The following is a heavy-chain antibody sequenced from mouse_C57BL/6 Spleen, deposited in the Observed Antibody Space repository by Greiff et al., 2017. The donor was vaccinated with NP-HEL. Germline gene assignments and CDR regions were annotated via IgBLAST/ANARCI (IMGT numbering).Heavy chain of an antibody. CDR3: ARSLWAYYFDY. V-gene: IGHV7-3*01. CDR2: IRNKANGYTT. J-gene: IGHJ2*01. Sequence: EVKLMESGGGLVQPGGSLSLSCAASGFTFTDYYMSWVRQPPGKALEWLGFIRNKANGYTTEYSASVKGRFTISRDNSQSILYLQMNALRAEDSATHYCARSLWAYYFDYWGQGTTLTVSS. D-gene: IGHD6-2*01. CDR1: GFTFTDYY.